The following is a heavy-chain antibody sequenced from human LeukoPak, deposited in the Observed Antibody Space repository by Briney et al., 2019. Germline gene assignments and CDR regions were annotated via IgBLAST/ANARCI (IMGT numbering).Heavy chain of an antibody. D-gene: IGHD3-22*01. J-gene: IGHJ4*02. CDR1: GGSFSGYY. V-gene: IGHV4-34*01. CDR3: ARVLVNSSEGYYFDY. CDR2: INHSGST. Sequence: SETLSLTCAVYGGSFSGYYWSWIRQPPGKGLEWIGEINHSGSTNYNPSLKSRVTISVDTSKNQFSLKLSSVTAADTAVYYCARVLVNSSEGYYFDYWGQGTLVTVSS.